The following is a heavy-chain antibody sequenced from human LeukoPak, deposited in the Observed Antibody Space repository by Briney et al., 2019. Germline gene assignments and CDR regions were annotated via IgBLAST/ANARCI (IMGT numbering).Heavy chain of an antibody. CDR1: GFTFSDYY. D-gene: IGHD2-2*01. CDR3: ASEPSYQLPQPPYYYYYMDV. J-gene: IGHJ6*03. Sequence: SGGSLRLSCAASGFTFSDYYMSWIRQAPGKGLEWVSYISSSGSTIYYADPVKGRFTISRDNAKNSLYLQMNSLRAEDTAVYYCASEPSYQLPQPPYYYYYMDVWGKGTAVTVSS. V-gene: IGHV3-11*04. CDR2: ISSSGSTI.